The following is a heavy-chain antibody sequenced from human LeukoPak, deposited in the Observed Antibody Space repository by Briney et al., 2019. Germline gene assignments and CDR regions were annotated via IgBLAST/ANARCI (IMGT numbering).Heavy chain of an antibody. V-gene: IGHV1-18*01. CDR1: GYTFTSYG. CDR2: ISAYNGNT. CDR3: AREGDFWSGYNRFDH. D-gene: IGHD3-3*01. Sequence: GASVKVSCKASGYTFTSYGISWVRQAPGQGLEWMGWISAYNGNTNYAQKLQGRVTMTTDTSTSTAYMELRSLRSDDTAVYYCAREGDFWSGYNRFDHWGQGTLVTVSS. J-gene: IGHJ4*02.